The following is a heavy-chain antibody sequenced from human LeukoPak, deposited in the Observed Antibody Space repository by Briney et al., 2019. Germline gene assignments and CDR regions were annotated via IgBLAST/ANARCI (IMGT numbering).Heavy chain of an antibody. CDR1: GFTFSDYY. CDR2: ISSSSSYT. CDR3: ARDPIKLRFLEYNWFDP. D-gene: IGHD3-3*01. V-gene: IGHV3-11*05. Sequence: GGSLRLSCAASGFTFSDYYMSWIRQAPGKGLEWVSYISSSSSYTNYADSVKGRFTISRDNAKNSLYLQMNSLRAEDTAVYYCARDPIKLRFLEYNWFDPWGQGTLVTVSS. J-gene: IGHJ5*02.